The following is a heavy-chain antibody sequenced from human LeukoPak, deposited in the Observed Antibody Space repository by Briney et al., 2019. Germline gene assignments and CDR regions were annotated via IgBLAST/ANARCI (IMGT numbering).Heavy chain of an antibody. CDR1: GGSFSGYY. D-gene: IGHD5-24*01. CDR2: INHSGST. J-gene: IGHJ4*02. CDR3: ATDVEMATIDY. Sequence: WETLSLTCAVYGGSFSGYYWSWIRQPPGKGLEWIGEINHSGSTNYNPSLKSRVTISVDTSKNQFSLKLSSVTAADTAVYYCATDVEMATIDYCGQGTLVTVSS. V-gene: IGHV4-34*01.